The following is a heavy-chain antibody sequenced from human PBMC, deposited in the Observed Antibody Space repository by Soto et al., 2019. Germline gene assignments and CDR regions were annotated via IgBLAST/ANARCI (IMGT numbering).Heavy chain of an antibody. CDR1: GYTFTGYY. V-gene: IGHV1-46*03. CDR2: INPSGGST. Sequence: SLNVSCKASGYTFTGYYMHWVRQAPGQGLEWMGIINPSGGSTSYAQKFQGRVTMTRDTSTSTVYMELSSLRSEDTAVYYCARVGGNSPHFDYWGQGTLVTGSS. CDR3: ARVGGNSPHFDY. D-gene: IGHD2-21*02. J-gene: IGHJ4*02.